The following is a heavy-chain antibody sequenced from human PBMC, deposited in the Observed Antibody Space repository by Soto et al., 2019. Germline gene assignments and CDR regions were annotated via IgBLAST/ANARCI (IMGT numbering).Heavy chain of an antibody. CDR2: IDPSDSYT. D-gene: IGHD2-15*01. J-gene: IGHJ6*02. V-gene: IGHV5-10-1*01. CDR3: ARQGYCSGGSCLYYYYGMDV. Sequence: LGESLNLSCKGSGYSFTRYWISWVRQMPGKGLEWMGRIDPSDSYTNYSPSFQGHVTISADKSISTAYLQWSSLKASDTAMYYCARQGYCSGGSCLYYYYGMDVWGQGTTVTVSS. CDR1: GYSFTRYW.